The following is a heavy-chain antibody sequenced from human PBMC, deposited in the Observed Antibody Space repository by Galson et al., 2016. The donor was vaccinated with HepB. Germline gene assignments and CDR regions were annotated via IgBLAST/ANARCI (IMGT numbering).Heavy chain of an antibody. J-gene: IGHJ6*03. D-gene: IGHD5-24*01. CDR1: GFTFSSYA. V-gene: IGHV3-23*01. Sequence: SLRLSCAASGFTFSSYAMSWVRQAPGKGLEWVSAISGSGASTYYADSVKGRFTISRDNSKNTLYLHMNSLRAEDTAVYYCAKGGGYNSAYCFYYYMDVWGKGTTVTVS. CDR2: ISGSGAST. CDR3: AKGGGYNSAYCFYYYMDV.